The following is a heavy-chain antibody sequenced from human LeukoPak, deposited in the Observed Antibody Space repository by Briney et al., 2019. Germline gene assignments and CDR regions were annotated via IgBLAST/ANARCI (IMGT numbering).Heavy chain of an antibody. V-gene: IGHV3-21*01. Sequence: GGSLRLSCAASGFTFSSYSMNWVRQAPGKGLEWVSSISSSSSYIYYADSVKGRFTISRDNAKNSLYLQMNSLRAEDTAVYYCARDTDYGDYPFRYWGQGTLVTVSS. J-gene: IGHJ4*02. CDR3: ARDTDYGDYPFRY. CDR1: GFTFSSYS. D-gene: IGHD4-17*01. CDR2: ISSSSSYI.